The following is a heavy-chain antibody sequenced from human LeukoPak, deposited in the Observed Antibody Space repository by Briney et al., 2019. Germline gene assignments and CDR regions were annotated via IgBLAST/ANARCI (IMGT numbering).Heavy chain of an antibody. V-gene: IGHV3-48*01. J-gene: IGHJ4*02. CDR2: IGTTSGAI. CDR3: ARFRTWGDKAFDY. D-gene: IGHD2-21*02. CDR1: GFTFNAFG. Sequence: GGSLRLSCAASGFTFNAFGMNWVCQAPGKGLEWVSYIGTTSGAIYYADSVKGRFTISRDSAKNSLYLQMNSLRAEDTAVYYCARFRTWGDKAFDYWGQGTLVTVSS.